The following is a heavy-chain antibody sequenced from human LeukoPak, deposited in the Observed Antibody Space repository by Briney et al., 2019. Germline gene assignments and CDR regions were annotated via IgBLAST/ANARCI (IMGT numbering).Heavy chain of an antibody. V-gene: IGHV4-39*02. CDR1: GDSVSSSNYY. Sequence: SETLSLTCTVFGDSVSSSNYYWAWFRQPPGKGLDWIGSLYYDGRTYYSPSLESRVTVSVDTSKNQFSLKVNSVTAADTAVYYCAREVEYYDSSGYRPHAFDIWGQGTLVTVSA. CDR2: LYYDGRT. D-gene: IGHD3-22*01. J-gene: IGHJ3*02. CDR3: AREVEYYDSSGYRPHAFDI.